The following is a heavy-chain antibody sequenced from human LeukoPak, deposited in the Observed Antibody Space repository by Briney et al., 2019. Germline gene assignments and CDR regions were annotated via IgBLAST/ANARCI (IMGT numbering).Heavy chain of an antibody. CDR3: ARDLGGIYFDY. CDR1: DASISGYY. CDR2: IHFSGST. J-gene: IGHJ4*02. V-gene: IGHV4-59*01. D-gene: IGHD1-26*01. Sequence: PSETLSLTCTVSDASISGYYWSWIRQPPGKGLEWIGSIHFSGSTNYNPSLRSRVTISVDTSKYQLSLKLSSVTAADTAVYYCARDLGGIYFDYWGQGPWSPSPQ.